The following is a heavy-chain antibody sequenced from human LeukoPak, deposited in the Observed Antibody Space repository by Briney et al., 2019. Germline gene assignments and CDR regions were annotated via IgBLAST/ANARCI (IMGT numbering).Heavy chain of an antibody. CDR1: GFTFSSYA. Sequence: PGGSLRLSCATSGFTFSSYAMSWVRQAPGKGLEWVSATSGSGGNTYYTDSVKGRFTISRDNSKNTLYLQMNNLRAGDTAVYYCARFSSGTYLYFDYWGQGTLVTVSS. V-gene: IGHV3-23*01. J-gene: IGHJ4*02. D-gene: IGHD1-26*01. CDR3: ARFSSGTYLYFDY. CDR2: TSGSGGNT.